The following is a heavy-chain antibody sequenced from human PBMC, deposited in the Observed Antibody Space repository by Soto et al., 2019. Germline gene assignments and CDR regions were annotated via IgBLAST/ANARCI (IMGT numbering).Heavy chain of an antibody. Sequence: ASVKVSCKASGYTFTSYDINWARQATGQGLEWMGWMNPNSGNTGYAQKFQGRVTMTRNTSISTAYMELSSLRSEDTAVYYCARGLSSGWYGDFDYWGQGTLVTVSS. D-gene: IGHD6-19*01. V-gene: IGHV1-8*01. CDR3: ARGLSSGWYGDFDY. CDR2: MNPNSGNT. J-gene: IGHJ4*02. CDR1: GYTFTSYD.